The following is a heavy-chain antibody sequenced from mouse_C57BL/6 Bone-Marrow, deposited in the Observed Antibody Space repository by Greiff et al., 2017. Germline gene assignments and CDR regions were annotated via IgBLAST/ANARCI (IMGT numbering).Heavy chain of an antibody. CDR3: AKNPHYYFGSSQYYFGY. CDR1: GYAFSSYW. Sequence: QVQLQQSGAELVKPGASVKISCKASGYAFSSYWMNWVKQRPGKGLEWIGQIYPGDGDTNYNGKFKGEATLTADKSSSTAYMQLSSLTSEDSAVYFSAKNPHYYFGSSQYYFGYWGQGATLTVSS. CDR2: IYPGDGDT. V-gene: IGHV1-80*01. J-gene: IGHJ2*01. D-gene: IGHD1-1*01.